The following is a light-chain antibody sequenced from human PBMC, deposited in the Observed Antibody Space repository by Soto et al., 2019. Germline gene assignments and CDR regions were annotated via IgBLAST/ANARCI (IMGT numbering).Light chain of an antibody. J-gene: IGKJ4*01. CDR1: QSISSW. CDR3: QQYNSYPLT. CDR2: KAS. V-gene: IGKV1-5*03. Sequence: DIQMTQSPSTLSASVGDRVTSACRASQSISSWLAWYQQKPGKAPKLLIYKASTLESGVPSRFSGSGSGTEFTLTISSLQPDDFATYYCQQYNSYPLTFGGGTKVEIK.